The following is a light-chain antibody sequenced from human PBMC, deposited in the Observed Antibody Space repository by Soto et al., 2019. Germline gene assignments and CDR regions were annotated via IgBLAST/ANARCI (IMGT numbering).Light chain of an antibody. J-gene: IGKJ4*01. CDR1: QGISNY. CDR2: GAS. V-gene: IGKV1-17*03. CDR3: LQFKSFPLT. Sequence: DIEMTQSPSAMSASVGDRITVTCRASQGISNYLAWFQQKPGKVPKRLIYGASNVHSGVPSRFSGSGSGTEFTLTISSLQPEDFATYYCLQFKSFPLTFGGGTKVEFK.